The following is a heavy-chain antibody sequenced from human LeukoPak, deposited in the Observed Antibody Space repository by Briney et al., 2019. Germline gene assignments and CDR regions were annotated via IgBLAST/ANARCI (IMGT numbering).Heavy chain of an antibody. Sequence: SETLSLTCAVYGGSFSGYYWSWIRQPPGKGLEWIGEINHSGSTNYNPSLKSRVTISVDTSKNQFSLKLSSVTAADTAVYYCAAPSTGSGYPYRSYYFDYWGQGTLVTVSS. J-gene: IGHJ4*02. D-gene: IGHD5-12*01. CDR2: INHSGST. CDR3: AAPSTGSGYPYRSYYFDY. CDR1: GGSFSGYY. V-gene: IGHV4-34*01.